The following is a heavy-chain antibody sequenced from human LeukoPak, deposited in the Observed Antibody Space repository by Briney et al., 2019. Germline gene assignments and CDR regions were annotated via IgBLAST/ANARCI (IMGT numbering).Heavy chain of an antibody. Sequence: PSETLSLTCTVSGGHISTYYWSWIRQAPGKGLEWIGYIYYSGSTKYNPSLKSRVTISVDTSKNQFSLKLSSVTAADTAVYFCARGITDSIWYLASWGQGTLVTVSS. CDR1: GGHISTYY. CDR3: ARGITDSIWYLAS. D-gene: IGHD3-22*01. V-gene: IGHV4-59*01. J-gene: IGHJ4*02. CDR2: IYYSGST.